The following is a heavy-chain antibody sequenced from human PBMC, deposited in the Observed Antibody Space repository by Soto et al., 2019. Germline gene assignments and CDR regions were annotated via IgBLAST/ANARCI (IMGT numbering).Heavy chain of an antibody. V-gene: IGHV3-23*01. Sequence: EVQLLESGGGLVQPGGSLRLSCAASGFTFSNYGMNWVRQAPGKGLEWVSAISDSGGSTYYADSVKGRFTVSRDNSKNTLYLQMNSLRAEDTAVYYCTKRNRNGSGSADYWGQGTLVTVSS. CDR3: TKRNRNGSGSADY. D-gene: IGHD3-10*01. J-gene: IGHJ4*02. CDR1: GFTFSNYG. CDR2: ISDSGGST.